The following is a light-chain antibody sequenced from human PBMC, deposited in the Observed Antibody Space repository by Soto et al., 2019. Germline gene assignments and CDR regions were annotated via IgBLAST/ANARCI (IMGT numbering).Light chain of an antibody. CDR1: QSLSNSF. CDR3: QQYGRLPLS. Sequence: EILLTQSPGTLSLSPGDRATLSCRASQSLSNSFLAWYQQKPGQNPRLLISGASIRATDIPDRFSGSGSGTDFTLTISRLEPEDFAVYFCQQYGRLPLSFGAGTKVEIK. V-gene: IGKV3-20*01. CDR2: GAS. J-gene: IGKJ4*01.